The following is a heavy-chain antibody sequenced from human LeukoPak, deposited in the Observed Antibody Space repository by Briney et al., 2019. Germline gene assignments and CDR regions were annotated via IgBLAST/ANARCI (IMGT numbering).Heavy chain of an antibody. J-gene: IGHJ4*02. V-gene: IGHV4-39*01. Sequence: SETLSLTCTVSGGSLSSSGYYWVWIRQPPGKGLEWIGSIYYSGSAYYNPSLKSRVTISVDTSKNQFSLRLNAVTAADTAVYYCARSKDSSSGWALFDYWGQGTLVTVSS. CDR1: GGSLSSSGYY. CDR2: IYYSGSA. D-gene: IGHD6-19*01. CDR3: ARSKDSSSGWALFDY.